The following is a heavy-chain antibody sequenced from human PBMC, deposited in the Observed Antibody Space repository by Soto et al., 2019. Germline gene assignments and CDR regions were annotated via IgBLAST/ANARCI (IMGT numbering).Heavy chain of an antibody. J-gene: IGHJ6*02. Sequence: GESLKISCKGSGYRFTSYWIGGVRQIPGKSLEWLGIIYPGDSDTRYMRSFQGQVTISAEXSISTADLQRSSMKASDAAMYYCARLIAEYGVLEWLSIYGMDVWGQGTTVTVSS. V-gene: IGHV5-51*01. CDR3: ARLIAEYGVLEWLSIYGMDV. CDR2: IYPGDSDT. CDR1: GYRFTSYW. D-gene: IGHD3-3*01.